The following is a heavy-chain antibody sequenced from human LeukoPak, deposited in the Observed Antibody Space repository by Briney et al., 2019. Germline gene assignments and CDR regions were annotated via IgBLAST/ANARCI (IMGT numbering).Heavy chain of an antibody. CDR2: VYSGGNT. Sequence: GGSLRLSCAASGFTVSSNYMSWVRQAPGKGLEWVSVVYSGGNTYYADSVKGRFTISRDISKNTVFLQMNSLRADDTAVYYCATRSPALDYWGQGTLVTVSS. J-gene: IGHJ4*02. CDR1: GFTVSSNY. D-gene: IGHD2-2*01. V-gene: IGHV3-53*01. CDR3: ATRSPALDY.